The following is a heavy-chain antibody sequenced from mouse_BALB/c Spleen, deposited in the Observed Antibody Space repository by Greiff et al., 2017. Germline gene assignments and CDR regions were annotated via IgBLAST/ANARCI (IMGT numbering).Heavy chain of an antibody. J-gene: IGHJ2*01. CDR3: ARPTTVVKGYYFDY. CDR2: ISSGGSYT. V-gene: IGHV5-9-3*01. Sequence: DVHLVESGGGLVKPGGSLKLSCAASGFTFSSYAMSWVRQTPEKRLEWVATISSGGSYTYYPDSVKGRFTISRDNAKNTLYLQMSSLRSEDTAMYYCARPTTVVKGYYFDYWGQGTTLTVSS. CDR1: GFTFSSYA. D-gene: IGHD1-1*01.